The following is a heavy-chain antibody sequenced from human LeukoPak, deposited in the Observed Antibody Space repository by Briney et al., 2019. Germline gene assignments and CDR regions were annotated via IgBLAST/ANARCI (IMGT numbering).Heavy chain of an antibody. V-gene: IGHV3-9*01. CDR1: GFTFDDYA. CDR3: AKEGAALFDY. D-gene: IGHD1-26*01. J-gene: IGHJ4*02. Sequence: PGRSLRLSFAASGFTFDDYAMHWVRQAPAKVLEWVSGISWNSGSIGYADSVKGRFTISRDNAKNSLYLQMNSLRAEDTALYYCAKEGAALFDYWGQGTLVTVSS. CDR2: ISWNSGSI.